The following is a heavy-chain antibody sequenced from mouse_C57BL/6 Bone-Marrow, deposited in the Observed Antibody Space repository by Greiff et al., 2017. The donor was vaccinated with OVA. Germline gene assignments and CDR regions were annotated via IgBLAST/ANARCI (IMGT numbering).Heavy chain of an antibody. V-gene: IGHV1-22*01. CDR2: INPNNGGT. Sequence: EVKLMESGPELVKPGASVKMSCKASGYTFTDYNMHWVKQSHGKSLEWIGYINPNNGGTSYNQKFKGKATLTVNKSSSTAYMELRSLTSEDSAVYYCARGRSTMVTTRSYYAMDYWGQGTSVTVSS. J-gene: IGHJ4*01. CDR1: GYTFTDYN. D-gene: IGHD2-2*01. CDR3: ARGRSTMVTTRSYYAMDY.